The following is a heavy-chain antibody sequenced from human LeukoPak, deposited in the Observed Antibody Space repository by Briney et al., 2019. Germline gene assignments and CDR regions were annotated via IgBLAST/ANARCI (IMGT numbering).Heavy chain of an antibody. V-gene: IGHV1-2*02. CDR2: INPNSGGT. J-gene: IGHJ3*02. CDR1: GGTFSSYA. Sequence: ASVKVSCKASGGTFSSYAISWVRQAPGQGLEWMGWINPNSGGTNYAQKFQGRVTMTRDTSISTAYMELSRLRSDDTAVYYCARSRSLGDAFDIWGQGTMVTVSS. CDR3: ARSRSLGDAFDI.